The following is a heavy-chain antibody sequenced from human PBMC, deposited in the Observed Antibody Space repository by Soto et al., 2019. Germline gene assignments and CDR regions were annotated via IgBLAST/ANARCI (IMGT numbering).Heavy chain of an antibody. V-gene: IGHV1-8*01. D-gene: IGHD6-13*01. Sequence: QVQLVQSGAEVKKPGASVKVSCKASGYTFTSYDINWVRQATGQGLEWMGWMNPNSDKTGYAQKFQGRVTMTRNTSISTAYMELSSLRSEDTAVYFCARRGFSSSWGYWYFDLWGRGTLVTVSS. J-gene: IGHJ2*01. CDR1: GYTFTSYD. CDR3: ARRGFSSSWGYWYFDL. CDR2: MNPNSDKT.